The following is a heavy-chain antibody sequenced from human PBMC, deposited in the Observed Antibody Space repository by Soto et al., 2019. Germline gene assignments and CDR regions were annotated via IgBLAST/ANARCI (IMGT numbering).Heavy chain of an antibody. Sequence: QVQLQESGPGLVKPSQTLSLTCTVSGGSISSGGYYWSWIRQHPGKGLAWIGYIYYSGSTYYNPSRKSRVIISVDTSKNQFSLKLSSVTAAGTAVYYCARTGYYGDRVWYFGLWGRGTLVTVCS. D-gene: IGHD4-17*01. CDR2: IYYSGST. CDR1: GGSISSGGYY. J-gene: IGHJ2*01. V-gene: IGHV4-31*03. CDR3: ARTGYYGDRVWYFGL.